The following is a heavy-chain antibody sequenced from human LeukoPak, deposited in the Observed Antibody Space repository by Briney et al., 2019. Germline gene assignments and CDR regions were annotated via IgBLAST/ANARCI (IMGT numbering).Heavy chain of an antibody. CDR1: GYTFTGYY. Sequence: EASVTVSCKASGYTFTGYYMHWVRQAPGQGLEWMGWINPNSGGTNYAQKFQGRVTMTRDTSISTAYMELSRLRSDDTAVYYCARALSYYDILTGSLPYYFDYWGQGTLVTVSS. D-gene: IGHD3-9*01. V-gene: IGHV1-2*02. CDR2: INPNSGGT. J-gene: IGHJ4*02. CDR3: ARALSYYDILTGSLPYYFDY.